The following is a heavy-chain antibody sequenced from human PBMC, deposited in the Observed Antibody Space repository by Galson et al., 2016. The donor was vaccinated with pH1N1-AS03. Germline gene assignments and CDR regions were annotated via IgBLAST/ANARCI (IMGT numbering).Heavy chain of an antibody. V-gene: IGHV4-59*02. CDR1: GVSVRSDY. D-gene: IGHD2-15*01. CDR2: ISDSGTT. Sequence: SLTCTVSGVSVRSDYWSWVRQPPGKGLEWIAYISDSGTTNYNPSLKSRVTISVDTSKNQFSLRLSSVTAADTAVYYCAKYCRGTKCYGRFDPWGQGTLVTVSS. J-gene: IGHJ5*02. CDR3: AKYCRGTKCYGRFDP.